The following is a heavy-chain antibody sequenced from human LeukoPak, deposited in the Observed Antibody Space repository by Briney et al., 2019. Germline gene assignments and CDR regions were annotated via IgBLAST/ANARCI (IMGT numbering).Heavy chain of an antibody. Sequence: GGSLRLSCAASGFTFSSYSMNWVRQAPGKGLEWVSSISSSSSYIYYADSVKGRFTISRDNAKNSLYLQMNSLRAEDTAVYYCARQILHWYYYGMDVWGQGTTVTVSS. CDR3: ARQILHWYYYGMDV. J-gene: IGHJ6*02. V-gene: IGHV3-21*01. CDR1: GFTFSSYS. CDR2: ISSSSSYI.